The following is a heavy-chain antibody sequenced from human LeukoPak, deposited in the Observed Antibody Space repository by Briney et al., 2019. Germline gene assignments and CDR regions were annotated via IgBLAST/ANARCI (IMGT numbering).Heavy chain of an antibody. CDR2: IYYSGST. J-gene: IGHJ3*02. CDR1: GGSISSSSYY. CDR3: ARGRSSSWYPDAFDI. V-gene: IGHV4-39*07. D-gene: IGHD6-13*01. Sequence: SETLSLTCTVSGGSISSSSYYWGWIRQPPGKGLEWIGSIYYSGSTYYNPSLKSRVTISVDTSKNQFSLRLYSVTAADTAVYYCARGRSSSWYPDAFDIWGQGTMVTVSS.